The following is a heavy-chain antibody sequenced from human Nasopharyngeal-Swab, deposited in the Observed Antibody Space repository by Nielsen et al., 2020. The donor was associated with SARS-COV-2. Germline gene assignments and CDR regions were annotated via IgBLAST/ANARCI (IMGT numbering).Heavy chain of an antibody. CDR3: ARGAPDDILTGSGDGPRFDP. CDR2: IYYSGST. J-gene: IGHJ5*02. Sequence: RQAPGKGLERIGYIYYSGSTYYNPSLKSRVTISVDTSKNQFSLKLSSVTAADTAVYYCARGAPDDILTGSGDGPRFDPWGQGTLVTVS. V-gene: IGHV4-31*02. D-gene: IGHD3-9*01.